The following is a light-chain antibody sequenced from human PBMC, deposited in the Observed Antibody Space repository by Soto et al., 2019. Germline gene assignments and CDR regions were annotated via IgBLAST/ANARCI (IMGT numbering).Light chain of an antibody. CDR3: SSYTSSSTYV. CDR2: EVS. Sequence: QSVLTQPASVSGSPGQSIAISCTGTSSDVGGYIYVSWYQHHPGKAPKLMIYEVSNRPSGVSNRFSGSKSGNTASLTISGLQADDEADYYCSSYTSSSTYVFGTGTKVTVL. J-gene: IGLJ1*01. CDR1: SSDVGGYIY. V-gene: IGLV2-14*01.